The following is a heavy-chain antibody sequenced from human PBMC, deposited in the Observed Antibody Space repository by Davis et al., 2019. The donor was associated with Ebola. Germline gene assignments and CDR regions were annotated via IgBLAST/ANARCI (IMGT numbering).Heavy chain of an antibody. CDR3: AVGHYSNTNG. CDR2: ISYDGSYE. V-gene: IGHV3-30*14. J-gene: IGHJ4*02. D-gene: IGHD4-11*01. CDR1: GFSFTRFA. Sequence: PGGSLRLSCAAFGFSFTRFAMHWVRKAPGKGLEWMAFISYDGSYEYYADSVKGRLTISRDSSKATFYLQMNSLRAEDTAVYYCAVGHYSNTNGWGQGILVTVSS.